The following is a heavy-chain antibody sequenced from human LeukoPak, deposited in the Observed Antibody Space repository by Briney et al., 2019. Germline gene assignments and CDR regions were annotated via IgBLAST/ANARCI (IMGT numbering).Heavy chain of an antibody. CDR2: IYHSGST. D-gene: IGHD3-3*01. J-gene: IGHJ5*02. Sequence: SETLSLTCAVSDYSISSGYYWGWIRQPPGKGLEWIGSIYHSGSTYYNPSLKSRVTISVDTSKNQFSLKLSSVTAADTAVYYCARSITIFGVVIRNWFDPWGQGTLVTVSS. CDR3: ARSITIFGVVIRNWFDP. V-gene: IGHV4-38-2*01. CDR1: DYSISSGYY.